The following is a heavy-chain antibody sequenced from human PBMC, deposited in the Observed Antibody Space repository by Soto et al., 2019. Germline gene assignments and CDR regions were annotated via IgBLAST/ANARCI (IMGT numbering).Heavy chain of an antibody. CDR3: ARDRGWFDP. CDR1: GFTFSNYW. CDR2: IKQEGSEK. Sequence: EVQVVESGGGLVQPGGSLRLSCAASGFTFSNYWMSWVRQAPGKGLEWVANIKQEGSEKHYVDSVKGRFTISGDNAKNSLYLQMNSLRVEDTAVYYCARDRGWFDPWGQGTLVTVSS. V-gene: IGHV3-7*05. J-gene: IGHJ5*02. D-gene: IGHD3-10*01.